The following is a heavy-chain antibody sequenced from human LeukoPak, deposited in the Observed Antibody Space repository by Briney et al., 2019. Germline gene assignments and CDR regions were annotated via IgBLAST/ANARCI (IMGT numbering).Heavy chain of an antibody. CDR2: IKQDGSEK. D-gene: IGHD2-15*01. CDR3: SSWSSCSGGTCQFNY. V-gene: IGHV3-7*01. Sequence: TGGSLRLSCAGSGFTFSNSWMSWVRQAPGEGLEWVAHIKQDGSEKYYVDSVKGRFTISRDNAKNSLYLQMDSLRAEDTAVYYCSSWSSCSGGTCQFNYWGQGTLVTVSS. CDR1: GFTFSNSW. J-gene: IGHJ4*02.